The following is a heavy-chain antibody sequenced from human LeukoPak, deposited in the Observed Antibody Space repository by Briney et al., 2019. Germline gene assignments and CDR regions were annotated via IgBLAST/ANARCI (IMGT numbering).Heavy chain of an antibody. J-gene: IGHJ4*02. V-gene: IGHV3-11*04. D-gene: IGHD6-19*01. CDR1: GFIFSDYY. CDR2: ISNSGSII. Sequence: GGSLRLSCAASGFIFSDYYMSWIRQAPGKGLEWVSYISNSGSIIHYADSLKGRFTTSRDNAKNSVYLQMNSLRAEDTAVYYCAREHLGVAAADYWGQGTLVTVSS. CDR3: AREHLGVAAADY.